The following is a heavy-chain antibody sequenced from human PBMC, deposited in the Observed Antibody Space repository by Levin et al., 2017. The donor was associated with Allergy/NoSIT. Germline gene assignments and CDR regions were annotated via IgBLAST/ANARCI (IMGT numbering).Heavy chain of an antibody. V-gene: IGHV3-30*18. J-gene: IGHJ4*02. CDR1: GFTFSSYG. Sequence: GGSLRLSCAASGFTFSSYGMHWVRQAPGKGLEWVAVISYDGSNKYYADSVKGRFTISRDNSKNTLYLQMNILRAEDTAVYYCAKRRGASRSWYEFDYWGQGTLVTVSS. CDR3: AKRRGASRSWYEFDY. CDR2: ISYDGSNK. D-gene: IGHD6-13*01.